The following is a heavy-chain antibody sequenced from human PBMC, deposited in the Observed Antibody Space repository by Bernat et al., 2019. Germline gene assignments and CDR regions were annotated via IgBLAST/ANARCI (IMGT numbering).Heavy chain of an antibody. Sequence: QVQLVQSGADVKKPGASVKVSCKASGYTFTSYGISWVRQAPGQGLEWMGWISAYNGNTNYAQKLQGRVTMTTDTSTSTAYMELRSLRSDDPAVYYCAREGGYCDILTGQSNWIDAWGQGILDTASS. J-gene: IGHJ5*01. D-gene: IGHD3-9*01. CDR3: AREGGYCDILTGQSNWIDA. CDR1: GYTFTSYG. CDR2: ISAYNGNT. V-gene: IGHV1-18*01.